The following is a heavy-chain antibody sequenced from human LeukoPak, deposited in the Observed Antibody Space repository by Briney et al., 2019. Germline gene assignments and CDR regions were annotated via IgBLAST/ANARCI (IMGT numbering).Heavy chain of an antibody. CDR2: INHSGST. J-gene: IGHJ5*02. D-gene: IGHD3-10*01. V-gene: IGHV4-34*01. CDR1: GGSFSGYY. Sequence: SETLSLTCAVYGGSFSGYYWSWIRQPPGKGLEWIGEINHSGSTHSNPSPKSRVTISVDTSKNQLSLKLSSVTAADTAVYYCARRGGYYYGSGSYRNWFDPWGQGTLVTVSS. CDR3: ARRGGYYYGSGSYRNWFDP.